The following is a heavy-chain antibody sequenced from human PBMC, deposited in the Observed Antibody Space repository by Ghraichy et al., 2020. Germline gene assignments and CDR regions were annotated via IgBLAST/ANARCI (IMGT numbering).Heavy chain of an antibody. V-gene: IGHV3-74*01. CDR3: ARVKFYGDYVSAPLDY. D-gene: IGHD4-17*01. CDR1: GFTFSSYW. J-gene: IGHJ4*02. Sequence: GGSLRLSCAASGFTFSSYWMHWVRQAPGKGLVWVSRINSDGSSTSYADSVKGRFTISRDNAKNTLYLQMNSLRAEDTAVYYCARVKFYGDYVSAPLDYWGQGTLVTVSS. CDR2: INSDGSST.